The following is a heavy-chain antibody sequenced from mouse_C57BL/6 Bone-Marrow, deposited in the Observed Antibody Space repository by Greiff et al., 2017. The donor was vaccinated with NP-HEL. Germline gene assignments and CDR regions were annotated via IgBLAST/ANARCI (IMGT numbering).Heavy chain of an antibody. CDR1: GYTFTSYW. J-gene: IGHJ2*01. D-gene: IGHD1-1*01. V-gene: IGHV1-61*01. Sequence: QVQLQQPGAELVRPGSSVKLSCKASGYTFTSYWMDWVKQRPGQGLEWIGNIYPSDSETHYNQKFKDKATLTVDKSSSTAYMQLSSLTSEDSAVYYCARNPLLGFDYWGQGTTLTVSS. CDR3: ARNPLLGFDY. CDR2: IYPSDSET.